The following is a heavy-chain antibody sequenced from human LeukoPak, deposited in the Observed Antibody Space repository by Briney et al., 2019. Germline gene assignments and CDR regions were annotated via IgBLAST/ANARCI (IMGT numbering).Heavy chain of an antibody. CDR1: GYTFTRYY. J-gene: IGHJ4*02. CDR2: IDPSGGST. CDR3: ARDFGEMPNY. Sequence: ASVKVSCKASGYTFTRYYMHWVRQAPGQGLEWMGIIDPSGGSTSYAQNFQGGITMTRYATTSTVYLELSSLRSEDTAVYYCARDFGEMPNYWGQGTLVTVSS. V-gene: IGHV1-46*01. D-gene: IGHD5-24*01.